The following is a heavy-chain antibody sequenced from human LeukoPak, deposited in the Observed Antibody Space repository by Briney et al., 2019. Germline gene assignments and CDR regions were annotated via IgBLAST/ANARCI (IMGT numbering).Heavy chain of an antibody. D-gene: IGHD5-18*01. V-gene: IGHV4-61*01. J-gene: IGHJ4*02. CDR3: ARGSRGYAYG. Sequence: SETLSLTCTVSGASVSSGSYYWSWIRQPPGKGLEWIGYIYYSGSTNYNPSLKSRVTISVDTSKNQFSLKLSSVTAADTAVYYCARGSRGYAYGWGQGTLVTVSS. CDR1: GASVSSGSYY. CDR2: IYYSGST.